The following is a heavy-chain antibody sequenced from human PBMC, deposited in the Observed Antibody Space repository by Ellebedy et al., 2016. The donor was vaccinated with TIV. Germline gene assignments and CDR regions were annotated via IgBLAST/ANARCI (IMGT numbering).Heavy chain of an antibody. CDR2: IYYSGST. D-gene: IGHD3-10*01. J-gene: IGHJ4*02. Sequence: GSLRLSCTVSGGSISSYYWSWIRQPPGKGLEWIGYIYYSGSTNYNPSLKSRVTISVDTSKNQFSLKLSSVTAADTAVYYCDRVITMVRGVFDYWGQGTLVTVSS. CDR3: DRVITMVRGVFDY. V-gene: IGHV4-59*08. CDR1: GGSISSYY.